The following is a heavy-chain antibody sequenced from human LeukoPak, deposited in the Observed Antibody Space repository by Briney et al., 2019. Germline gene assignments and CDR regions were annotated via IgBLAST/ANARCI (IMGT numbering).Heavy chain of an antibody. D-gene: IGHD3-3*01. CDR2: INPSGGST. CDR3: AREITRYYDFWSGKDAFDI. CDR1: GYTFTSYY. V-gene: IGHV1-46*01. Sequence: ASVKVSCKASGYTFTSYYMHWVRQAPGQGLEWMGIINPSGGSTSYAQKFQGRVTMTRGTSSSTVYMELSSLRSEDTAVYYCAREITRYYDFWSGKDAFDIWGQGTMVTVSS. J-gene: IGHJ3*02.